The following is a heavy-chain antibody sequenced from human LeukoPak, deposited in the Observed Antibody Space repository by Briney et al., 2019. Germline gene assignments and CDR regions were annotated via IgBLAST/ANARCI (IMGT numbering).Heavy chain of an antibody. D-gene: IGHD3-22*01. J-gene: IGHJ4*01. CDR2: INHSGST. Sequence: SETLSLTCAVYGGSFSGYYWSWIRQPPGKGLEWIGEINHSGSTNYNPSLKSRVTISVDTSKNQFSLKLSSVTAADTAVYYCARRRSTYPNDSSGYFDYWGKGTQVTVSS. CDR3: ARRRSTYPNDSSGYFDY. CDR1: GGSFSGYY. V-gene: IGHV4-34*01.